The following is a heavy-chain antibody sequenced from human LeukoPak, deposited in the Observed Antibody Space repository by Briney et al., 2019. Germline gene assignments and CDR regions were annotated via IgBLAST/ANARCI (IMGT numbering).Heavy chain of an antibody. CDR3: ATGVVPAAIDLFDP. V-gene: IGHV4-39*01. CDR2: IYYSGST. D-gene: IGHD2-2*02. CDR1: GGSISSSSYY. Sequence: SETLSLTCTVSGGSISSSSYYWGWIRQPPGKGLEWIGSIYYSGSTYYNPSLKSRVTISVDTSKNQFSLKLSSVTPAHTAVYFCATGVVPAAIDLFDPWGQGTLVTVSS. J-gene: IGHJ5*02.